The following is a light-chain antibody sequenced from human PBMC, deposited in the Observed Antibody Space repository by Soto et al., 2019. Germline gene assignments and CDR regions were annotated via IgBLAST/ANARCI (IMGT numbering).Light chain of an antibody. CDR2: GIS. V-gene: IGKV3-15*01. Sequence: EIVMTQSPATLSVSPGQRATLSCRASQRVGYKLAWYQQKPGQAPSLLIHGISTRATGIPARFSGGGSGTEFTLTISSLQSEDFAVYYCQQYSDWWTFGQGTKVEFK. CDR1: QRVGYK. CDR3: QQYSDWWT. J-gene: IGKJ1*01.